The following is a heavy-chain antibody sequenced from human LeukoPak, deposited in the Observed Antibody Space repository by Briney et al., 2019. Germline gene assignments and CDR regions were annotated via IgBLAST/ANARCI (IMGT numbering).Heavy chain of an antibody. V-gene: IGHV1-2*02. D-gene: IGHD3-22*01. CDR3: AREDDSSGYYFDY. CDR2: INPNSGGT. J-gene: IGHJ4*02. CDR1: GYTFTGYY. Sequence: GASVKVSCKASGYTFTGYYMHWVRQAPGQGLEWMGWINPNSGGTNYAQKFQGRVTMTRDTSISTAYMELRSLRSDDTAVYYCAREDDSSGYYFDYWGQGTLVTVSS.